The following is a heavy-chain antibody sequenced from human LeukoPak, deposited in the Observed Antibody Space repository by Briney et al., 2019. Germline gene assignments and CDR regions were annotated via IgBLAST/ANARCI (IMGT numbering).Heavy chain of an antibody. CDR3: ARVALPYCSSTSCYWFDP. V-gene: IGHV1-46*03. J-gene: IGHJ5*02. CDR1: GYTFTSYY. CDR2: INPSGGST. D-gene: IGHD2-2*01. Sequence: ASVKVSCKASGYTFTSYYMHWVRQAPGQGLEWMGIINPSGGSTSYAQKFQGRVTMTRDTSTSTVYMELSSLRSEDTAVYYCARVALPYCSSTSCYWFDPWGLGTLVTVSS.